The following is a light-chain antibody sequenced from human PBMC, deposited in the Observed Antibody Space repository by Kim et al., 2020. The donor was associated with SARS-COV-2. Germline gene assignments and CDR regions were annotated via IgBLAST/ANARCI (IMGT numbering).Light chain of an antibody. CDR1: QNILNW. V-gene: IGKV1-5*01. CDR2: DAS. CDR3: QQYNSYSVT. Sequence: EIQMTQSPSTLSASVGDRVTISCRASQNILNWLAWYQQKPGKAPKLLIYDASSLQSGVPSRFSGSGSGTQFTLTISSLQPDDFATYFCQQYNSYSVTFGQGTKVDIK. J-gene: IGKJ1*01.